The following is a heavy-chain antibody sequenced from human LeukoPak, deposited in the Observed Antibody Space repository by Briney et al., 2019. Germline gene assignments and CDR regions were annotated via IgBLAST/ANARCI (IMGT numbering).Heavy chain of an antibody. J-gene: IGHJ4*02. CDR2: IRSKANSYAT. CDR3: TRQTFYSGNDWNLDY. Sequence: GGPLRLSCAASGFTFSDSAMHWVRQASGKGLEWVGRIRSKANSYATAYAASVEGRFTISRDDSKNTAYLQMNSLKTEDTAVYYCTRQTFYSGNDWNLDYWGQGTLVTVSS. D-gene: IGHD5-12*01. V-gene: IGHV3-73*01. CDR1: GFTFSDSA.